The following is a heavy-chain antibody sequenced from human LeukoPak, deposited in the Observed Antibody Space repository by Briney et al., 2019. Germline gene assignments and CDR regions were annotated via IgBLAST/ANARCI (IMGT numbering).Heavy chain of an antibody. CDR1: GYTFTDYY. D-gene: IGHD3-10*01. CDR2: INPNSGGT. Sequence: GASVKVSCKASGYTFTDYYMHWVRQAPGPGLEWMGWINPNSGGTDYAQKFQGRVTMARDTSISTVYLDLSSLGSDDTDVTDCAREGEYGTGSYYRGCFDYWGQGILVTVSS. V-gene: IGHV1-2*02. J-gene: IGHJ4*02. CDR3: AREGEYGTGSYYRGCFDY.